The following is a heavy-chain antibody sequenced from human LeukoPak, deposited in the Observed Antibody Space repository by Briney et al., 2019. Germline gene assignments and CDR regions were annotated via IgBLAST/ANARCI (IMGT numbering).Heavy chain of an antibody. Sequence: PGGSLRLSCAASGFTFRIYWMTWVRRAPGKGLEWVANIKSDGSEKFYVDSVRGRFSISRDNAKNSLYLQMNSLRAEDTAVYYCATVDTEHYFDYWGQGTLVTVSS. J-gene: IGHJ4*02. D-gene: IGHD5-18*01. V-gene: IGHV3-7*01. CDR3: ATVDTEHYFDY. CDR1: GFTFRIYW. CDR2: IKSDGSEK.